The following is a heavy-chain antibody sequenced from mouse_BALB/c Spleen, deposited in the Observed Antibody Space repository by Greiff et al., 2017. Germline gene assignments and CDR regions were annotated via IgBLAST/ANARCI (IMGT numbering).Heavy chain of an antibody. Sequence: VQLQQSGPELVKPGASVKISCTASGYSFTGYNMNWVKQSNGKSLEWIGKIDTYYGGTSYNQKFKGKATWTVDKSSSTAYMQRKSLTSEGSAVYYCARSTTAPLYYIDYWGQGTTLTVSS. V-gene: IGHV1-39*01. J-gene: IGHJ2*01. CDR3: ARSTTAPLYYIDY. CDR1: GYSFTGYN. CDR2: IDTYYGGT. D-gene: IGHD1-2*01.